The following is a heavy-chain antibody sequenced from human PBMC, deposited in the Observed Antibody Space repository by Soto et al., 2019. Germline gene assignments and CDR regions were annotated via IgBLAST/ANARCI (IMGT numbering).Heavy chain of an antibody. D-gene: IGHD5-12*01. CDR1: GYTFTSYY. V-gene: IGHV1-46*01. J-gene: IGHJ4*02. CDR3: ARDSSIGSTYSGYDAIDS. CDR2: INPSGGST. Sequence: ASVKVSCKASGYTFTSYYMHWVRQAPGQGLEWMGIINPSGGSTSYAQKFQGRVTMTRDTSTSTVYMELSSLRSEDTAVYYCARDSSIGSTYSGYDAIDSWGQGTLVTVSS.